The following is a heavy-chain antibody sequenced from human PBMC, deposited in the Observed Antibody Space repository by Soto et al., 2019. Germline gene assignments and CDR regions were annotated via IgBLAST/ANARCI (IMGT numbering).Heavy chain of an antibody. J-gene: IGHJ5*02. CDR2: IIPIFGTA. CDR1: GGTFSSHA. Sequence: QVQLVQSGAEVKKPGSSVKVSCKASGGTFSSHAISWVRQAPGQGLEWMGAIIPIFGTANYAQKFQGRVTITADESTSTAYMELSSLRSDDTAVYYCARDQGYCSGGSCYSNWFDPWGQGTLVTVSS. D-gene: IGHD2-15*01. V-gene: IGHV1-69*01. CDR3: ARDQGYCSGGSCYSNWFDP.